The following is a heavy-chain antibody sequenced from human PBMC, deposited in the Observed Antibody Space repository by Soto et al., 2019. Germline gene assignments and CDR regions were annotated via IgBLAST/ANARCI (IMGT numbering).Heavy chain of an antibody. CDR3: VRGRGEFAA. D-gene: IGHD2-21*01. CDR1: GASLSDNY. CDR2: INHSGNT. Sequence: SETLSLTCHVSGASLSDNYCNWLRQPPGKGLECIGEINHSGNTNYNPSLRSRVTISIDTAKTKLSLNLRSVYAADTAVYYCVRGRGEFAAWGQCIQVTVSS. V-gene: IGHV4-34*01. J-gene: IGHJ5*02.